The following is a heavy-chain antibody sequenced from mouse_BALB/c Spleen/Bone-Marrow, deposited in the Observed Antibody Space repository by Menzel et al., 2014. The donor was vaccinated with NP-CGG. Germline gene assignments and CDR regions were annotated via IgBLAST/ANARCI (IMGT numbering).Heavy chain of an antibody. V-gene: IGHV7-3*02. CDR2: IRNKANGYTT. Sequence: VKLMESGGGLVQPGGSLRLSCATSGFTFTDYYMNWVRQPPGMALEWLGFIRNKANGYTTDYSTSVKGRFTISRDNSQNILYLQMNTLRTEDSATYYCARDVGRLFFDVWGAGTTVTVSS. J-gene: IGHJ1*01. CDR1: GFTFTDYY. D-gene: IGHD3-3*01. CDR3: ARDVGRLFFDV.